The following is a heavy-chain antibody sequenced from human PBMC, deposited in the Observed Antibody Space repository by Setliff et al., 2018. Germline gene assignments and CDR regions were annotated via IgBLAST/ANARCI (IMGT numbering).Heavy chain of an antibody. D-gene: IGHD6-19*01. CDR1: GFSFTTFG. CDR3: TRSRAPRVALAADFDF. Sequence: ASVKVSCKASGFSFTTFGFSWVRQAPGQGLEWMGWISPYSGETNYAQKFQDRLSVTADTPSKTTYMELRSLTSDDTAVYFCTRSRAPRVALAADFDFWGQGTLVTVSS. CDR2: ISPYSGET. V-gene: IGHV1-18*01. J-gene: IGHJ4*02.